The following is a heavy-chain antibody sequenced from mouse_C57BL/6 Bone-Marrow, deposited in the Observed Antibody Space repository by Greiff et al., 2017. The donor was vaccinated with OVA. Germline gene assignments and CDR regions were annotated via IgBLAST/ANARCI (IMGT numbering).Heavy chain of an antibody. Sequence: QVQLQQPGAELVKPGASVKLSCKASGYTFTSYCMHWVKQRPGQGLEWIGMIHPNSGSTNYNEKFKSKATLTVDKSSSTAYMQLSSLTSEDSAVYYCARRYDYDRDYYAMDYGGKGTSVTVSS. CDR2: IHPNSGST. D-gene: IGHD2-4*01. CDR1: GYTFTSYC. CDR3: ARRYDYDRDYYAMDY. J-gene: IGHJ4*01. V-gene: IGHV1-64*01.